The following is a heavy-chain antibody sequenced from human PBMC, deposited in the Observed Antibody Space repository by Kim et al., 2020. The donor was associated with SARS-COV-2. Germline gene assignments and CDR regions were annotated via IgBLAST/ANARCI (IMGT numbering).Heavy chain of an antibody. CDR2: IYYSGST. Sequence: SETLSLTCTVSGGSISSYYWSWIRQPPGKGLEWIGYIYYSGSTNYNPSLKSRVTISVDTSKNQFSLKLSSVTAADTAVYYCARSFGYSGYIPPYFDYWGQGTLVTVSS. D-gene: IGHD5-12*01. J-gene: IGHJ4*02. V-gene: IGHV4-59*01. CDR3: ARSFGYSGYIPPYFDY. CDR1: GGSISSYY.